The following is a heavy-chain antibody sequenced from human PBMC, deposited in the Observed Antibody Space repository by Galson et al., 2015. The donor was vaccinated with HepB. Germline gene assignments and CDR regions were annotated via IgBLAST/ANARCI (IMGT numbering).Heavy chain of an antibody. D-gene: IGHD6-19*01. CDR2: IIPMFGAA. J-gene: IGHJ3*02. Sequence: SVKVSCKASGGTFSTYGVTWVRQAPGQGLEWMGRIIPMFGAANYAQKFQDRVTITADESTSTAYMELSSLTSEGTAVYYCAKDMGGSGWRDAFDIWGQGTMVIVS. V-gene: IGHV1-69*13. CDR3: AKDMGGSGWRDAFDI. CDR1: GGTFSTYG.